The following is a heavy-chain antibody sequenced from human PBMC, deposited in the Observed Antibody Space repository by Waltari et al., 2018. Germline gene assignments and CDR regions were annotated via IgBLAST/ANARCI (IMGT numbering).Heavy chain of an antibody. J-gene: IGHJ4*02. CDR2: ITRDGFSI. CDR1: GFLFSRYN. CDR3: AREYYYDGSTYDQ. V-gene: IGHV3-21*01. D-gene: IGHD3-22*01. Sequence: VQLVESGGGLVKSGGSLRLSCAASGFLFSRYNMIWVRQAPGKGLEWVSSITRDGFSIYYADSLKGRFTVSRDNAKNSLYVQMNNLGAEDTAVYYCAREYYYDGSTYDQWGQGTLVTVSS.